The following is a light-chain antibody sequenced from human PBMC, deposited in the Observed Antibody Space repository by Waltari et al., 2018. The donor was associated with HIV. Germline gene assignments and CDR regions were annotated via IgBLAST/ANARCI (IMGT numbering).Light chain of an antibody. CDR3: QQGYSTPLYT. V-gene: IGKV1-39*01. J-gene: IGKJ2*01. Sequence: DIQLPQSPSSLSASVVESLTITCRASQRISTLLHWYHLTPGKDPYLLLYATARLLSGVASRFSGSGSGTEFTLTITNLQPEDLATYYCQQGYSTPLYTSGQGTKVEI. CDR2: ATA. CDR1: QRISTL.